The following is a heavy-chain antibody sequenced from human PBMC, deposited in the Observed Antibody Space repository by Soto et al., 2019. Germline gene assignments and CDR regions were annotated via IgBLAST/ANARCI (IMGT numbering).Heavy chain of an antibody. CDR2: ISYDGSNK. V-gene: IGHV3-30-3*01. J-gene: IGHJ6*02. Sequence: GGSLRLSCAASGFTFSSYAMHWVRQAPGKGLEWVAVISYDGSNKYYADSVKGRFTISRDNSKNTLYLQMNSLRAEDTAVYYCASQILTYGEKGYYYYYGMDVWGQGTTVTVSS. D-gene: IGHD4-17*01. CDR1: GFTFSSYA. CDR3: ASQILTYGEKGYYYYYGMDV.